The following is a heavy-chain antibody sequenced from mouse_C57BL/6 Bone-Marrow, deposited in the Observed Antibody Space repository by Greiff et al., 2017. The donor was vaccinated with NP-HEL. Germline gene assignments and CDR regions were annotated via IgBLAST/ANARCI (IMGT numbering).Heavy chain of an antibody. Sequence: VQLQQSGAELVKPGASVKLSCKASGYTFTSYWMQWVKQRPGQGLEWIGEIDPSDSYTNYNQKFKGKATLTVDTSSSTAYMQLSSLTSEDSAVYYCARLYDGYYNWYFDVWGTGTTVTVSS. D-gene: IGHD2-3*01. V-gene: IGHV1-50*01. CDR2: IDPSDSYT. CDR1: GYTFTSYW. CDR3: ARLYDGYYNWYFDV. J-gene: IGHJ1*03.